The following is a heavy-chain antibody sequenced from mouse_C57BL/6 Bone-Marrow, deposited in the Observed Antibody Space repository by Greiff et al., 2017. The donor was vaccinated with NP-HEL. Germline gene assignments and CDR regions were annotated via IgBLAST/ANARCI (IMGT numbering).Heavy chain of an antibody. Sequence: EVQVVESGGGLVKPGGSLKLSCAASGFTFSSYAMSWVRQTPEKRLEWVATISDGGSYTYYPDNVKGRFTISRDNAKNNLYLQMSHLKSEDTAMYYCARTPLYYYAMDYWGQGTSVTVSS. J-gene: IGHJ4*01. CDR2: ISDGGSYT. D-gene: IGHD6-1*01. CDR1: GFTFSSYA. V-gene: IGHV5-4*01. CDR3: ARTPLYYYAMDY.